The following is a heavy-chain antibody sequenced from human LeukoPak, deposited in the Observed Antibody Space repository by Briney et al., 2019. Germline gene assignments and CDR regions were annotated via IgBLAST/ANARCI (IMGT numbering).Heavy chain of an antibody. CDR1: GGSISSYY. CDR2: IYTSGST. V-gene: IGHV4-4*07. J-gene: IGHJ4*02. Sequence: SETLSLTCTVSGGSISSYYWSWIRQPAGKGLEWIGRIYTSGSTNCNPSLKSRVTMSVDTSKNQFSLKLSSVTAADTAVYYCARDRGNDRTRYLDYWGQGTLVTVSS. D-gene: IGHD3-22*01. CDR3: ARDRGNDRTRYLDY.